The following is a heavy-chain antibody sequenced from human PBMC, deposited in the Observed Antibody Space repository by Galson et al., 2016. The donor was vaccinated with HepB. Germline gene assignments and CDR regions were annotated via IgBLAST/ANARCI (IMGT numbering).Heavy chain of an antibody. CDR1: GGSINSSTYY. J-gene: IGHJ4*02. Sequence: SETLSLTCSVSGGSINSSTYYWAWIRQPPGKGLEWIGYIYYSGSAYYNPSLKSRVTISVDTSKNQFSLKLTSVTAADTAVYYCARDCSSTSCFDFWGQGTLVTVSS. D-gene: IGHD2-2*01. V-gene: IGHV4-39*07. CDR2: IYYSGSA. CDR3: ARDCSSTSCFDF.